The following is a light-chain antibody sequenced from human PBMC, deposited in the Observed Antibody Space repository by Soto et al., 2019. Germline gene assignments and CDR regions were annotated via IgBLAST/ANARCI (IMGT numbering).Light chain of an antibody. CDR3: QQYYNPPWT. CDR1: QSISIN. Sequence: EIVMTQSPATLSVSPGERAILSCRASQSISINLAWYQQKPGQAPRLLIYAASNRATGVPARFSGSWSGTDFSLTISSLQSEDFAFYYCQQYYNPPWTFGQGTKVDIK. V-gene: IGKV3-15*01. CDR2: AAS. J-gene: IGKJ1*01.